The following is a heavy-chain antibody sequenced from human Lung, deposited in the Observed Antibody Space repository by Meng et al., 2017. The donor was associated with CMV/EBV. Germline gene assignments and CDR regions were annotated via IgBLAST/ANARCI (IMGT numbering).Heavy chain of an antibody. CDR2: ISAYNGNT. D-gene: IGHD6-13*01. CDR3: ARAPSPQQLVFDY. J-gene: IGHJ4*02. CDR1: GYTFTRYG. Sequence: GHVVQAGAEVKKPGASVKVYCKASGYTFTRYGISWVRQAPGQGLEWMGWISAYNGNTNYAQKLQGRVTMTTDTSTSTAYMELRSLRSDDTAVYYCARAPSPQQLVFDYWGQGTLVTVSS. V-gene: IGHV1-18*01.